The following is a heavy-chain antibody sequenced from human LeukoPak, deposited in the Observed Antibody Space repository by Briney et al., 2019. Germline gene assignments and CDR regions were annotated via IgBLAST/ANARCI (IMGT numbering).Heavy chain of an antibody. CDR1: GFTFSSYA. J-gene: IGHJ4*02. V-gene: IGHV3-23*01. Sequence: PGGSLRLSCAASGFTFSSYAMSWVRQAPGKGLEWVSAISGSGGSTYYADSLKGRFTISRDNARRSLFLQMDSLRAEDTAFYYCAKAKRNSDYLFDYWGQGTLVAVSS. CDR3: AKAKRNSDYLFDY. CDR2: ISGSGGST. D-gene: IGHD5-12*01.